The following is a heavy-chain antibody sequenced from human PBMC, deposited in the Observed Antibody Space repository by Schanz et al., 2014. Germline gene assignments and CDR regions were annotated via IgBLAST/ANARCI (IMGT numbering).Heavy chain of an antibody. CDR3: AKQIHYDILTVTRN. J-gene: IGHJ4*02. V-gene: IGHV3-48*04. CDR1: GFSFSSYS. Sequence: EADLVESGGGLIQRGESLRLSCSASGFSFSSYSMNWVRQAPGKGLEWLSYIATSSSTRHYADSVKGRFTISRDNAKNSLYLQMNSLRAEDTAVYYCAKQIHYDILTVTRNWGQGTLVTVSS. CDR2: IATSSSTR. D-gene: IGHD3-9*01.